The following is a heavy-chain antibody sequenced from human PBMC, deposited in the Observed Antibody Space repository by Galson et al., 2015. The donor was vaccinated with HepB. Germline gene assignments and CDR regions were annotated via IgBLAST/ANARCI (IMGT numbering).Heavy chain of an antibody. D-gene: IGHD6-19*01. J-gene: IGHJ1*01. CDR2: MTSNGGST. CDR3: VKVQFTSGPRAGGILPYWTLSPMRAGLGLSWPPLGPQH. V-gene: IGHV3-64D*09. Sequence: SLRLSCAASGFTFRSYAMHWVRQAPGKGLEYVSSMTSNGGSTYYADSVRGRFTISRDNSKNTLYLQMSSLRPEDTAVYYCVKVQFTSGPRAGGILPYWTLSPMRAGLGLSWPPLGPQH. CDR1: GFTFRSYA.